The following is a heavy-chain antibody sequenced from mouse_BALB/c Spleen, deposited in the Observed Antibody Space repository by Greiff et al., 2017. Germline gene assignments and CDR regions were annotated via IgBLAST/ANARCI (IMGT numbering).Heavy chain of an antibody. D-gene: IGHD2-14*01. J-gene: IGHJ4*01. V-gene: IGHV3-6*02. CDR2: ISYDGSN. Sequence: EVQLQQSGPGLVKPSQSLSLTCSVTGYSITSGYYWYWIRQFPGNKLEWMGYISYDGSNNYNPSLKNRISITRDTSKNQFFLKLNSVTTEDTATYDGARDYRYDYAMDYWGQGTSVTVSS. CDR1: GYSITSGYY. CDR3: ARDYRYDYAMDY.